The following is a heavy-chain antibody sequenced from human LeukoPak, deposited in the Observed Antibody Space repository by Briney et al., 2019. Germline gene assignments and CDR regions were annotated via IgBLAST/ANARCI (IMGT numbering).Heavy chain of an antibody. J-gene: IGHJ4*02. CDR2: TNPSGGST. CDR1: GYTFTSYY. D-gene: IGHD3-10*01. CDR3: ARDISGSGSYYIGIDY. Sequence: ASVKVSCKASGYTFTSYYMHWVRQAPGQGLEWMGITNPSGGSTSYAQKFQGRVTMTRDMSTSTVYMELSSLRSEDTAVYYCARDISGSGSYYIGIDYWGQGTLVTVSS. V-gene: IGHV1-46*01.